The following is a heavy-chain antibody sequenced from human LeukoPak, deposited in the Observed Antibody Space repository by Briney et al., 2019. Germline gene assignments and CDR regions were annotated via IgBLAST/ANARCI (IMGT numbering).Heavy chain of an antibody. D-gene: IGHD1-26*01. CDR2: ISSSGSTI. CDR3: ARVVVGAINWFDP. V-gene: IGHV3-48*03. J-gene: IGHJ5*02. Sequence: PGGSLRLSCAASGFTFSSYEMSWIRQAPGKGLEWVSYISSSGSTIYYADSVKGRFTISRDNAKNSLYLQMNSLRAEDTAVYYCARVVVGAINWFDPWGQGTLVTVSS. CDR1: GFTFSSYE.